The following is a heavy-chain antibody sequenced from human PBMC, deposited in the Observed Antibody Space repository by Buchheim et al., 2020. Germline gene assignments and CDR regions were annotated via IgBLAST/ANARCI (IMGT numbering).Heavy chain of an antibody. CDR3: ARQIVKGAVAGKIGY. V-gene: IGHV4-39*01. J-gene: IGHJ4*02. CDR2: IYYSGST. CDR1: GGSISSSSYY. D-gene: IGHD6-19*01. Sequence: QLQLQESGPGLVKPSETLSLTCTVSGGSISSSSYYWGWIRQHPGKGLEWIGSIYYSGSTYYNPSLKSRVTISVDTSKNQFSLKLSSVAAADTALYYCARQIVKGAVAGKIGYWGQGTL.